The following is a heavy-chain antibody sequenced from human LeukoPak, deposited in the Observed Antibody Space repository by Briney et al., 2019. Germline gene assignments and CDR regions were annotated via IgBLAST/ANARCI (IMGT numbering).Heavy chain of an antibody. J-gene: IGHJ4*02. D-gene: IGHD1-26*01. CDR2: ISSSSSYI. CDR3: ARGVGATLNY. Sequence: GGSLRLSCAASGFTFNMYTLNWVRQAPGKKLEWVSSISSSSSYIYYADSVKGRFTISRDNAKNSLYLQMNSLRAEDTAVYYCARGVGATLNYWGQGTLVTVSS. CDR1: GFTFNMYT. V-gene: IGHV3-21*01.